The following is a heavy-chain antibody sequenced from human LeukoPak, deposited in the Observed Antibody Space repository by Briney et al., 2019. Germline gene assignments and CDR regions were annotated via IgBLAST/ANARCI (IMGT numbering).Heavy chain of an antibody. CDR2: IYYSGST. D-gene: IGHD3-9*01. V-gene: IGHV4-59*01. J-gene: IGHJ4*02. Sequence: SETPSLTCTVSGGSINSYYWGWIRQPPGKGLEWIGYIYYSGSTNYNPSLKSRVTISVDTSKNQFSLKLSSVTAADTAVYYCARAPGGYDILTGYQSLYLFDYWGQGTLVTVSS. CDR1: GGSINSYY. CDR3: ARAPGGYDILTGYQSLYLFDY.